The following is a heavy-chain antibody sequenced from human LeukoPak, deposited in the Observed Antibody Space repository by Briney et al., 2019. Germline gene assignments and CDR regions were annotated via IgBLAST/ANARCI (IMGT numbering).Heavy chain of an antibody. CDR2: ISYDGSNE. Sequence: GGSLRLSCAASGFSFSSYAMHWVRQSPGKGPEWVAVISYDGSNEYYADSVKGRFTISRDNSKNTLYLQMNSLRAEDTAMYYCASSYSGYAWGDYWGQGTLVSVSS. D-gene: IGHD5-12*01. J-gene: IGHJ4*02. CDR1: GFSFSSYA. V-gene: IGHV3-30*03. CDR3: ASSYSGYAWGDY.